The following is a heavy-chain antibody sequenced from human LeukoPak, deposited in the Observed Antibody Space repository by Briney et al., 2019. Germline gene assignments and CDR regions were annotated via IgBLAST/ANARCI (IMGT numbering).Heavy chain of an antibody. CDR1: GCTLTELS. V-gene: IGHV1-24*01. CDR2: FDPEDGET. CDR3: ATANHKYYDFWSVDY. Sequence: ASVKVSCKVSGCTLTELSMHWVRQAPGKGLEWMGGFDPEDGETIYAQKFQGRVTMTEDTSTDTAYMELSSLRSEDTAVYYCATANHKYYDFWSVDYWGQGTLVTVSS. D-gene: IGHD3-3*01. J-gene: IGHJ4*02.